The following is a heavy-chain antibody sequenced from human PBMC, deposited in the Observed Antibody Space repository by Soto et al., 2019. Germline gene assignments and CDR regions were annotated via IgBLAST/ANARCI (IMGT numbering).Heavy chain of an antibody. CDR2: IYYSGST. Sequence: QVQLQESGPGLVKPSQTLSLTCTVSGGSISSGDYYWSWIRQPPGKGLEWIGYIYYSGSTYYTPSLKRRVTLSVDTSKHQCSLKLSSVTAADTAVYYCARKDIFAQSGAFDYWGQGTLVTVSS. V-gene: IGHV4-30-4*01. CDR1: GGSISSGDYY. J-gene: IGHJ4*02. D-gene: IGHD3-9*01. CDR3: ARKDIFAQSGAFDY.